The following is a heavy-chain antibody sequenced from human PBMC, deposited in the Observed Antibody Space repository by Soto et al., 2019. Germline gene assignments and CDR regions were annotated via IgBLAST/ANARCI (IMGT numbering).Heavy chain of an antibody. J-gene: IGHJ4*02. D-gene: IGHD3-22*01. CDR3: ARVLDYYDSSGYYYGGDY. Sequence: QVQLVQSGAEVKKPGASVKVSCKASGYTFTSYGISWVRQAPGQGLEWMGWISAYNGNTNYAQKLQGRVTMTTDTSTSTAYMELRSQRYEDTAVYYCARVLDYYDSSGYYYGGDYWGQGTLVTVSS. CDR2: ISAYNGNT. V-gene: IGHV1-18*01. CDR1: GYTFTSYG.